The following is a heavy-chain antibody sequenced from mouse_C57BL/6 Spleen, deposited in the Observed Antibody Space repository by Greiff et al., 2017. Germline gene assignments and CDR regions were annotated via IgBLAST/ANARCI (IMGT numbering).Heavy chain of an antibody. J-gene: IGHJ2*01. CDR1: GYTFTSYW. D-gene: IGHD1-1*01. V-gene: IGHV1-52*01. CDR3: ARLYGSREYYFDY. Sequence: QVHVKQPGAELVRPGSSVKLSCKASGYTFTSYWMHWVKQRPIQGLEWIGNIDPSDSETHYNQKFKDKATLTVDKSSSTAYMQLSSLTSEDSAVYYCARLYGSREYYFDYWGQGTTLTVSS. CDR2: IDPSDSET.